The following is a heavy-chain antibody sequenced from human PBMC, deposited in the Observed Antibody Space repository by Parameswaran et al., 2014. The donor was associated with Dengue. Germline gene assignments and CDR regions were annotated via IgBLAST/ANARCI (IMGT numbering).Heavy chain of an antibody. D-gene: IGHD3-10*01. Sequence: ASETLSLTCTVSGGSISNYYWSWIRQPPGKGLEWIGYIYYSGSTNYNPSLKSRVTISVDTSKNQFSLNLSSVTAADTAAYYCARCRRLPRSGVDYYYYYGMDVWAKDHGHRLL. CDR3: ARCRRLPRSGVDYYYYYGMDV. CDR2: IYYSGST. CDR1: GGSISNYY. J-gene: IGHJ6*04. V-gene: IGHV4-59*01.